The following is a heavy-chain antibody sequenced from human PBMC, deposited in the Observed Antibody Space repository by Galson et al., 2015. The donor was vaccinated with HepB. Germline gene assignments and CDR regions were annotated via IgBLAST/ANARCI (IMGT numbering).Heavy chain of an antibody. Sequence: SLRLSCAASGFTFSSYGMHWVRQAPGKGLEWVAVISYDGSNKYYADSVKGRFTISRDNSKNTLYLQMNSLRAEDTAVYYCAKGGAYDFWSGTDYWGQGTLDTVSS. D-gene: IGHD3-3*01. CDR1: GFTFSSYG. CDR2: ISYDGSNK. V-gene: IGHV3-30*18. CDR3: AKGGAYDFWSGTDY. J-gene: IGHJ4*02.